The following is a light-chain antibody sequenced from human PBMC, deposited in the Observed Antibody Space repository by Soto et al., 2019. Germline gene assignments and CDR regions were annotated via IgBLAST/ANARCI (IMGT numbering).Light chain of an antibody. CDR2: KAS. CDR1: QSISSW. CDR3: QHYNSCPFT. Sequence: DIQMTQSPSTLSASVGDRVTITCRASQSISSWLAWYQQKPGKAPKLLIYKASSLESGVPSRFSGSGSGTEVTLTISSLQPDDFAAYYCQHYNSCPFTFGPGTKVDIK. V-gene: IGKV1-5*03. J-gene: IGKJ3*01.